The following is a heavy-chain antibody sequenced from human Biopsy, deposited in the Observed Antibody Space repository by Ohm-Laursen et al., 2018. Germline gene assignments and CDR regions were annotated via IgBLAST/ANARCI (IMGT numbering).Heavy chain of an antibody. J-gene: IGHJ3*02. Sequence: SDTLSLTCTVSGGPLSSYYWSWIRQPAGKGLEWIGRIYSSGSTNYNPSLKSRVTLSMDTSKRQFSLKLSFVTAADTAVYYCARWTPEYDSSRYYLDAFDIWGQGTKATVSS. D-gene: IGHD3-22*01. CDR1: GGPLSSYY. CDR2: IYSSGST. V-gene: IGHV4-4*07. CDR3: ARWTPEYDSSRYYLDAFDI.